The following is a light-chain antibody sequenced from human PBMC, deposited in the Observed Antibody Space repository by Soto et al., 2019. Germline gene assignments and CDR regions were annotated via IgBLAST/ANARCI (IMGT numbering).Light chain of an antibody. CDR2: DAS. J-gene: IGKJ2*02. CDR1: QSISSW. CDR3: QQYNSYRGT. V-gene: IGKV1-5*01. Sequence: DIQMTQSPSTLSASVGDRVTITCRASQSISSWLAWYQQKPGKAPKLLIYDASSLESGVPSRFSGSGSGTEFTLTISSLQPDDFATYYCQQYNSYRGTFGQGTKLENK.